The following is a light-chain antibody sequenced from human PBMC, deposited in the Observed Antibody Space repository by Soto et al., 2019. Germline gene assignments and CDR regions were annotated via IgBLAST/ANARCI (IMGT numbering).Light chain of an antibody. V-gene: IGKV3-15*01. J-gene: IGKJ4*01. Sequence: EIVMTQSPATLSVSPGERATLSCRASQSVSSNLAWYQQKPGQAPRLLIYGASTRATGIPARFSGSGSGTDFTLTISSLEPEDFAVYYCQQRSNWFLTFGGGTKVDLK. CDR1: QSVSSN. CDR3: QQRSNWFLT. CDR2: GAS.